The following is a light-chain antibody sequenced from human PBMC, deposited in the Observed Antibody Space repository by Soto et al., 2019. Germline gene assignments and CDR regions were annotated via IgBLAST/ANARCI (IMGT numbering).Light chain of an antibody. J-gene: IGLJ1*01. CDR1: SSDIGSYNR. CDR3: NSFTTSSTYV. Sequence: SVLTQPASVSGSPGHSITISCTGTSSDIGSYNRVSWYQQPPGTAPKLIIYEVNNRPSGVPDRFSGSKSGNTASLTISGLQAEDEADYYCNSFTTSSTYVFGTGTKVTVL. V-gene: IGLV2-18*02. CDR2: EVN.